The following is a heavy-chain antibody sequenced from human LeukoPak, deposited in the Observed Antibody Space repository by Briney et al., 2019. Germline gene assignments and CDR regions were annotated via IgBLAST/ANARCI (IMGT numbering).Heavy chain of an antibody. J-gene: IGHJ5*02. D-gene: IGHD2-15*01. V-gene: IGHV1-18*01. Sequence: ASVKVSCKASGYTFTSYGISWVRQAPGQGLEWMGWISAYSGNTNYAQKLQGRVTMTTDTSTSTAYMELRSLRSDDTAVYYCARADCSGGSCYSDNWFDPWGQGTLVTVSS. CDR1: GYTFTSYG. CDR3: ARADCSGGSCYSDNWFDP. CDR2: ISAYSGNT.